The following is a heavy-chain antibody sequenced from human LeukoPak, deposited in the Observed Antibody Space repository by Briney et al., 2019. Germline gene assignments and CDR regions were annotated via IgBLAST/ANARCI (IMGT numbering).Heavy chain of an antibody. J-gene: IGHJ6*02. CDR3: ARFPPRAPLYDFWSGPPYYYYGMDV. V-gene: IGHV1-18*01. D-gene: IGHD3-3*01. CDR2: ISAYNGNT. Sequence: GASVKVSCKASGYTFTSYGISWVRQAPGQGLELMGWISAYNGNTNYAQKLQGRVTMTTDTFTSTAYMELRSLSSDATAVSYCARFPPRAPLYDFWSGPPYYYYGMDVWGQGTTVTVSS. CDR1: GYTFTSYG.